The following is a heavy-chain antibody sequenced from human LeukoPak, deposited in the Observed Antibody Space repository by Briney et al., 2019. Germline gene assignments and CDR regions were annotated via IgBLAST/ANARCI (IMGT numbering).Heavy chain of an antibody. Sequence: GESLKISCKGSGYSFTSYWIGWVRQMPGKGLEWMGIIYPGDSDTIYSPSFQGQVTILADKSISTAYLQWSSLKASDTAMYYCARHGGGYCRSTSCYLFDPWGQGTLVTVSS. CDR2: IYPGDSDT. V-gene: IGHV5-51*01. J-gene: IGHJ5*02. D-gene: IGHD2-2*01. CDR1: GYSFTSYW. CDR3: ARHGGGYCRSTSCYLFDP.